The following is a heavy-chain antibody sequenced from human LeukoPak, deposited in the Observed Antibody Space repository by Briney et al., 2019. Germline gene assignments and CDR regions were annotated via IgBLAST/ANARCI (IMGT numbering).Heavy chain of an antibody. CDR1: GFIFSSYW. J-gene: IGHJ4*02. CDR2: IKQDGSEK. CDR3: ARDRLYGPPDY. V-gene: IGHV3-7*01. Sequence: PGGSLRLSCTASGFIFSSYWMSWVRQAPGKGLEWVANIKQDGSEKYYVDSVKGRFTISRDNAKHSLSLQMNSLRAEETAVYYCARDRLYGPPDYWGQGTLVTVSS. D-gene: IGHD4-17*01.